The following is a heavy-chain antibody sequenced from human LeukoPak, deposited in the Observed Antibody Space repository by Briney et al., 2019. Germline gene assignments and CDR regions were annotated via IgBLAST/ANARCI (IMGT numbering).Heavy chain of an antibody. D-gene: IGHD2-2*01. CDR1: GGTFSSYA. V-gene: IGHV1-69*05. CDR2: IIPIFGTA. Sequence: SVKVSCXASGGTFSSYAISWVRQAPGQGLEWMGRIIPIFGTANYAQKFQGRVTITTDESTSTAYMELSSLRSEDTAVYYCAKDPDRDIVVLPVAKASDAFDIWGPGTMVTVSS. CDR3: AKDPDRDIVVLPVAKASDAFDI. J-gene: IGHJ3*02.